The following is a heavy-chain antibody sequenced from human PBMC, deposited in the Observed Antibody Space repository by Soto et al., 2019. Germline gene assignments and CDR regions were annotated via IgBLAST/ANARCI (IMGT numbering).Heavy chain of an antibody. J-gene: IGHJ4*02. CDR2: INAGNGNT. CDR3: ARDQLVREYYFDY. CDR1: GYTFTSYA. Sequence: QVQLVQSGAEVKKPGASVKVSCKASGYTFTSYAMHWVRQAPGQRLEWMGWINAGNGNTKHSQKFQGRVTITRDTSASTAYMELSSLRSDDTAVYYCARDQLVREYYFDYWGQGTLVTVSS. D-gene: IGHD6-13*01. V-gene: IGHV1-3*01.